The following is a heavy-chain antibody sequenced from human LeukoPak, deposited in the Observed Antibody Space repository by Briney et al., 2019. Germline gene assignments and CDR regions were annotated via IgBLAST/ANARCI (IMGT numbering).Heavy chain of an antibody. CDR2: INHSGST. CDR1: GGSFSGYY. J-gene: IGHJ4*02. CDR3: ARVEGGSYTPWYFDY. Sequence: SEPLSLTCAVYGGSFSGYYWSWIRQPPGKGLEWIGEINHSGSTNYNPSLKSRVTISVDTSKNQFSLKLSSVTAADTAVYYCARVEGGSYTPWYFDYWGQGTLVTVSS. V-gene: IGHV4-34*01. D-gene: IGHD1-26*01.